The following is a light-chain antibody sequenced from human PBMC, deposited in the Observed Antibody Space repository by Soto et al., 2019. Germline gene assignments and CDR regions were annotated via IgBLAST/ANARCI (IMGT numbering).Light chain of an antibody. V-gene: IGLV1-44*01. CDR1: SSNIGSGT. J-gene: IGLJ1*01. CDR3: ASWDESLNGLYV. Sequence: QAVLTQPPSVSGTPGQRVTISCSGSSSNIGSGTVNWYQQLPGTAPKLLIYNNNQWPSGVPDRFSGSKSGTSGSLAISGLQSEDEADYYCASWDESLNGLYVFGTGTKLTVL. CDR2: NNN.